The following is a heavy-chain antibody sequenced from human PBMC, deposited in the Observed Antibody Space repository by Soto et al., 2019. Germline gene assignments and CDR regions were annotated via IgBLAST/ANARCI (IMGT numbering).Heavy chain of an antibody. CDR1: GGTFNTYA. Sequence: QVQLVQSGAEMKKPGSSVKVSCQSSGGTFNTYAMNWVRQAPGQGPEWMGDISPMFGAANYAPKFQGRVTITADESKGTSYMQVSSLTSEVTAIYFCAREVQVHTPAFGYGGQGTLVSVSS. J-gene: IGHJ4*02. CDR2: ISPMFGAA. CDR3: AREVQVHTPAFGY. V-gene: IGHV1-69*19. D-gene: IGHD3-10*01.